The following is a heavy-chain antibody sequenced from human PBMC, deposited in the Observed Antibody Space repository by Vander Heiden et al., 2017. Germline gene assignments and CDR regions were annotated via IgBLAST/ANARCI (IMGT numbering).Heavy chain of an antibody. Sequence: QVELVQSGAEVKKPGASVKVSCEASGYTFTTYAISWVRQAPGQGLEWMGWISTNSGYTNYAQKLQGRVTMTTDTSTSKAYMELSSRRSDDTAVYYCASDGHSDAVGYYYKGRDVWGQGTTVTVSS. J-gene: IGHJ6*01. D-gene: IGHD3-10*01. V-gene: IGHV1-18*01. CDR2: ISTNSGYT. CDR3: ASDGHSDAVGYYYKGRDV. CDR1: GYTFTTYA.